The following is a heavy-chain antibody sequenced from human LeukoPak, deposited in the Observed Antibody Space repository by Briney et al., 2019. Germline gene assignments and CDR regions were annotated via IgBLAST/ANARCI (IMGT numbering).Heavy chain of an antibody. CDR1: GYTFTGYY. J-gene: IGHJ4*02. CDR2: INPNSGGT. Sequence: ASVKVSCKASGYTFTGYYMHWVRQAPGQGLEWMGWINPNSGGTNYAQKFQGRVTMTRDTSISTAYMELSRLRSDDTAVYYCTRERTLTSCYDYWGQGTLVTVSS. CDR3: TRERTLTSCYDY. D-gene: IGHD2-15*01. V-gene: IGHV1-2*02.